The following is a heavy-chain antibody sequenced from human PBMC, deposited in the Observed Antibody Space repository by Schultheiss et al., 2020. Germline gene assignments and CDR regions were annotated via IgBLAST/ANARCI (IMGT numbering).Heavy chain of an antibody. CDR2: ISGSGGST. J-gene: IGHJ4*02. Sequence: GESLRLSCAASGFTFSNAWMNWVRQAPGKGLEWVSAISGSGGSTYYADSVKGRFTISRDNAKNSLYLQMNSLRAEDTAVYYCARQWGYSSSWGPFDYWGQGTLVTGSS. V-gene: IGHV3-21*01. CDR1: GFTFSNAW. D-gene: IGHD6-13*01. CDR3: ARQWGYSSSWGPFDY.